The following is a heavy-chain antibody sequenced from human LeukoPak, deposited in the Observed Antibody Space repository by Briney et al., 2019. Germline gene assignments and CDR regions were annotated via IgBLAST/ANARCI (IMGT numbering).Heavy chain of an antibody. CDR1: GGSISNYY. CDR3: ARHECGGSCYPEDY. Sequence: SETLSLTCTVSGGSISNYYWSWIRQSPGKGLEWIGYIYYTGNTNYNPSLESRVIISVYTSKNQFSLKLSSVTAADTAVYYCARHECGGSCYPEDYWGQGTLVTVSS. V-gene: IGHV4-59*08. J-gene: IGHJ4*02. D-gene: IGHD2-15*01. CDR2: IYYTGNT.